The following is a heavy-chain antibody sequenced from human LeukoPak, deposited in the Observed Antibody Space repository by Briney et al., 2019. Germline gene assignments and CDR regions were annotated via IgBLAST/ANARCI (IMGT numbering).Heavy chain of an antibody. V-gene: IGHV3-13*01. Sequence: GGSLRLSCVASGFTFSTSVIHWVRQPTGKGLEWVSGIGVDYATHYLESVKGRFSISRDNAKNSVYLQMNSLTAGDTAIYYCTREGYGSGRAPAFDIWGQGTSVTVSS. CDR2: IGVDYAT. CDR1: GFTFSTSV. CDR3: TREGYGSGRAPAFDI. D-gene: IGHD6-19*01. J-gene: IGHJ3*02.